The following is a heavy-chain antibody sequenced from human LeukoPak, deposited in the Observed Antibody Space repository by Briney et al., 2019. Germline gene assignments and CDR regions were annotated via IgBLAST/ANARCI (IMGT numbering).Heavy chain of an antibody. Sequence: PGGSLRLSCAASRFNVNNYWMHWVRQAPGKGLVWVSRINEDGRVTSYATSVRGRFTIFRDSDENTLHLQMNSLRAEDTAVYYCVKDFEGELDSWGQGTLVTVS. D-gene: IGHD2-21*01. CDR1: RFNVNNYW. J-gene: IGHJ5*01. CDR3: VKDFEGELDS. CDR2: INEDGRVT. V-gene: IGHV3-74*01.